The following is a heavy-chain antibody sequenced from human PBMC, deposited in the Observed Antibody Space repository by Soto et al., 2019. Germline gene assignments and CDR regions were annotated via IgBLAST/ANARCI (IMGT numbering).Heavy chain of an antibody. V-gene: IGHV4-34*01. Sequence: SETLSLTCAVYGGSFSGYYWSWIRQPPGKGLEWIGEINHSGSTNYNPSLKGRVTISVDTSKNQFSLKLSSVTAADTAVYYCARSSYDILTGYYKTFDYWGQGTLVTVSS. CDR1: GGSFSGYY. D-gene: IGHD3-9*01. J-gene: IGHJ4*02. CDR2: INHSGST. CDR3: ARSSYDILTGYYKTFDY.